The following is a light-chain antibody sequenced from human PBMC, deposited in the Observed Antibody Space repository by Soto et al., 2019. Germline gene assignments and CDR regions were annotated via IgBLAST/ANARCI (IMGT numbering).Light chain of an antibody. CDR1: SGDGGGYNY. Sequence: QSVLTQPSSVSGSPGQSITISCTGTSGDGGGYNYVSWYQQHPGKAPKFMIYDVSNRPSGVSNRFSGSKSGNTASLTVSGLQAEDEADYYCSSYTTSNTRQIVFGTGTKVTVL. CDR3: SSYTTSNTRQIV. J-gene: IGLJ1*01. V-gene: IGLV2-14*01. CDR2: DVS.